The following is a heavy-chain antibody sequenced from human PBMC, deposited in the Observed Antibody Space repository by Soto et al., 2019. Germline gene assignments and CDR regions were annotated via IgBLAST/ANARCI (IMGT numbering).Heavy chain of an antibody. CDR2: TYYRSRWYN. V-gene: IGHV6-1*01. Sequence: SQTLSLTRVISGDSVSSNSAAWNWIRLSPSRGLEWLARTYYRSRWYNYYAVSVRSRITVTPDTSKNQFSLQLTSVTPEDTAVYYCAGTTSHHWLYMDVWGKGATVTVSS. J-gene: IGHJ6*03. D-gene: IGHD1-7*01. CDR1: GDSVSSNSAA. CDR3: AGTTSHHWLYMDV.